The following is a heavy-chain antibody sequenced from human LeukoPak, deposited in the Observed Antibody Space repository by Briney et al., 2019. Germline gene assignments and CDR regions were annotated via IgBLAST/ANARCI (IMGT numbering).Heavy chain of an antibody. CDR3: AREVVAATRDGVDP. CDR1: GGSISSGDYY. Sequence: SQTLSLTCTVSGGSISSGDYYWSWIRQPPGKGLEWIVYIYYSGSTYYNPSLKSRVTISVYTSKNQFSLKLSSVTAADTAVYYCAREVVAATRDGVDPWGQGTLVTVSS. CDR2: IYYSGST. V-gene: IGHV4-30-4*08. D-gene: IGHD2-15*01. J-gene: IGHJ5*02.